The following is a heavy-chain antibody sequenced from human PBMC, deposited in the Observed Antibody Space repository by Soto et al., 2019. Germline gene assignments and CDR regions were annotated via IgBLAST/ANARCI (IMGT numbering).Heavy chain of an antibody. CDR3: ASPAHYDYAIYYYYGMDV. D-gene: IGHD3-16*01. CDR2: IYYSGST. J-gene: IGHJ6*02. V-gene: IGHV4-39*01. Sequence: SETLSLTCTVSGGSISSSSYYWGWIRQPPGKGLEWIGSIYYSGSTYYNPSLKSRVTISVDTSKNQFSLKLSSVTAADTAVYYCASPAHYDYAIYYYYGMDVWGQGTTVTVSS. CDR1: GGSISSSSYY.